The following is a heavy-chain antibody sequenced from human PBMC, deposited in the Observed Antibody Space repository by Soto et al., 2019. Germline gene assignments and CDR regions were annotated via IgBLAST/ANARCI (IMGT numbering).Heavy chain of an antibody. CDR2: ISYSGNT. Sequence: SETLSLPCTVSGASLRSYYWSWIRQPPGKGLEWSGYISYSGNTDYKPSFKSRASISVDTSKNQLYLRLNSVTAADTAVYYCAGALCGGDCYIDPWGQGTLVTVSS. D-gene: IGHD2-21*02. V-gene: IGHV4-59*01. CDR3: AGALCGGDCYIDP. CDR1: GASLRSYY. J-gene: IGHJ5*02.